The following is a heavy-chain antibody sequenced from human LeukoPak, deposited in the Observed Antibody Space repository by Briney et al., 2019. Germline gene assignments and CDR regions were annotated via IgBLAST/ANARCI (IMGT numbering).Heavy chain of an antibody. Sequence: GGSLRLSCAASGITVSDNYMSWVRQAPGKGLEWVSFIYSAGSGGATYYADSVKGRFTISRDNSKNTLYLQMNSLRAEDTAVYYCANLYGSGGGAFDIWGQGTMVTVSS. J-gene: IGHJ3*02. D-gene: IGHD3-10*01. CDR2: IYSAGSGGAT. CDR3: ANLYGSGGGAFDI. CDR1: GITVSDNY. V-gene: IGHV3-53*05.